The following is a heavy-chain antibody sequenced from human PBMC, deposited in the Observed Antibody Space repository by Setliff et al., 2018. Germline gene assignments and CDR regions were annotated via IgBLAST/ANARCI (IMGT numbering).Heavy chain of an antibody. J-gene: IGHJ5*02. CDR2: INPISGGT. Sequence: ASVKVSCKSSGYIFAGYYIHWLRQTPGQGLEWMGWINPISGGTNYAQKFQGRFTISRDSAKNSLHLQMTSLRAEDTAVYFCARDVYDFRTGQGGPWGQGTRVTVSS. CDR3: ARDVYDFRTGQGGP. V-gene: IGHV1-2*02. D-gene: IGHD3-3*01. CDR1: GYIFAGYY.